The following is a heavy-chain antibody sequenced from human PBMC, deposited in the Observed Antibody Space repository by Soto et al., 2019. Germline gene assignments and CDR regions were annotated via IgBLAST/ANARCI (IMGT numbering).Heavy chain of an antibody. J-gene: IGHJ4*02. CDR1: GFTFSSYA. V-gene: IGHV3-23*01. CDR2: ISGSGGST. D-gene: IGHD2-2*01. CDR3: AKEGAVVVPAAMWGTFDY. Sequence: GGSLRLSCAASGFTFSSYAMSWVRQAPGKGLEWVSAISGSGGSTYYADSVKGRFTISRDNSKNTLYLQMNSLRAEDTAVYYCAKEGAVVVPAAMWGTFDYWGQGTLVTVSS.